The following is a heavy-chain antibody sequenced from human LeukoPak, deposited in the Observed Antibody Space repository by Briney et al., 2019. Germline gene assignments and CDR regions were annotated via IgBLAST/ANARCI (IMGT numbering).Heavy chain of an antibody. Sequence: GGSLRLSCTASGFTFSSYWMHWVRQAPGKGLVWVSRINTDGSTTNYADSVRGRFTISRGNAKNTVYLQMNSLRAEDTAVYFCARSMDYWGQGTLVTVSS. V-gene: IGHV3-74*01. J-gene: IGHJ4*02. CDR1: GFTFSSYW. CDR3: ARSMDY. CDR2: INTDGSTT.